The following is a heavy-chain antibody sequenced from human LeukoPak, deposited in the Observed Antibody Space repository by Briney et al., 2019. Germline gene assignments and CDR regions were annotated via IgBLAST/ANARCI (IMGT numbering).Heavy chain of an antibody. J-gene: IGHJ4*02. CDR3: AIKPYTSAWYPLDY. D-gene: IGHD6-19*01. V-gene: IGHV4-34*01. Sequence: SETLSLTCAVYGGSFSGYYWNWIRQPPGKGLEWIGEISHSGNTNYNPSLKSRVTISVDTSKNQFSLKLSSVTAADTAVYYCAIKPYTSAWYPLDYWGQGTLVTVSS. CDR2: ISHSGNT. CDR1: GGSFSGYY.